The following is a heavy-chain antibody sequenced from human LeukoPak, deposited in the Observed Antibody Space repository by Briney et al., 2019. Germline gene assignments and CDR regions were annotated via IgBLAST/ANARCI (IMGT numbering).Heavy chain of an antibody. Sequence: GGSLRLSCAASGFTFSSYSMNWVRQAPGKGLEWVAVISYDGSNKYYADSVKGRFTISRDNSKNTLYLQMNSLRAEDTAVYYCVPSTGSSDPFDYWGQGTLVTVSS. D-gene: IGHD3-10*01. CDR3: VPSTGSSDPFDY. V-gene: IGHV3-30*03. CDR2: ISYDGSNK. CDR1: GFTFSSYS. J-gene: IGHJ4*02.